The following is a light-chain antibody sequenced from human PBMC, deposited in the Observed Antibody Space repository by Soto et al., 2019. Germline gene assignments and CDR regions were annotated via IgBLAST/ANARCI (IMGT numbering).Light chain of an antibody. Sequence: EIVMTQSPATLSVSPGERATLSCRASQSVSSNLAWYQQKPGQAPRLLIYAASTRATGIPARFSGSGSGTEFTLTISNLQSKDLAVYYCQHYNNWPPWTLGQGTKVDIK. CDR2: AAS. J-gene: IGKJ1*01. CDR3: QHYNNWPPWT. V-gene: IGKV3-15*01. CDR1: QSVSSN.